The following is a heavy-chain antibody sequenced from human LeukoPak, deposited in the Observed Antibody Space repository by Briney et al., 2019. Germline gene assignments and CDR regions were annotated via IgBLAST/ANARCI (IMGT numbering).Heavy chain of an antibody. CDR2: IYYSGST. CDR3: ARGLKVQKYYYYYMDV. J-gene: IGHJ6*03. Sequence: PSETLSLTCTVSGGSISSYYWSWIRQPPGKGLEWIGSIYYSGSTYYNPSLKSRVTISVDTSKNQFSLKLSSVTAADTAVYYCARGLKVQKYYYYYMDVWGKGTTVTVSS. CDR1: GGSISSYY. V-gene: IGHV4-39*07.